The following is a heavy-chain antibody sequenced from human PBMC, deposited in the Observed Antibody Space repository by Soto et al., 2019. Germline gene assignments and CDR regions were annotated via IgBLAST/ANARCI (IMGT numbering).Heavy chain of an antibody. D-gene: IGHD6-19*01. CDR1: GFTFSSFS. V-gene: IGHV3-48*02. CDR3: ARDLGWAFDC. Sequence: EVQLVESGGGLVQRGGSLRLSCAASGFTFSSFSMNWVRQAPGRGLAWISYIVGGGSLISYADSVKGRFAISRDNAQNYLYLQMYSLRDEDTAVYYCARDLGWAFDCWGQGTLVTVSS. CDR2: IVGGGSLI. J-gene: IGHJ4*02.